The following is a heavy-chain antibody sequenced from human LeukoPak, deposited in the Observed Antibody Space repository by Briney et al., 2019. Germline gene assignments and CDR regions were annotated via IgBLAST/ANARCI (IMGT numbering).Heavy chain of an antibody. CDR2: IIPIFGTA. CDR3: ARDRYPSSGYYYEDTFQV. CDR1: GGTFSSYA. J-gene: IGHJ3*01. Sequence: ASVKVSCKASGGTFSSYAISWVRQAPGQGLEWMGGIIPIFGTANYAQKFQGRVTITADESTSTAYMELRSLTSDDTAVYYCARDRYPSSGYYYEDTFQVWGQGTMVTVSS. V-gene: IGHV1-69*13. D-gene: IGHD3-22*01.